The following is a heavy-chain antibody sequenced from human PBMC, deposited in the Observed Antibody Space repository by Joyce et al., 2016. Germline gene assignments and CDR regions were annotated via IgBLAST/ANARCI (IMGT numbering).Heavy chain of an antibody. CDR1: GFTFSSYS. D-gene: IGHD2-8*01. J-gene: IGHJ4*02. Sequence: EVQLVESGGGLVKPGGSLRLSCAASGFTFSSYSMSWVRQAPGKGLEWVSSLSSSSSYIKYTDSVKGRFTISRDNAKNSLYLQMNSLRVEDTAVYYCARSSYTNGIFDYWGQGTLVTDSS. CDR3: ARSSYTNGIFDY. V-gene: IGHV3-21*01. CDR2: LSSSSSYI.